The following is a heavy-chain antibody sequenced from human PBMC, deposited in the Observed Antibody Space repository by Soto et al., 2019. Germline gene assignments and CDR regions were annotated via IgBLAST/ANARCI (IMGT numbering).Heavy chain of an antibody. J-gene: IGHJ4*02. CDR3: ARDRGYYDSSGYFDY. D-gene: IGHD3-22*01. CDR2: ISSSDNII. Sequence: PGGSLRLFCAAPGFHLRYYHLSLVRQAPGKGLEWISYISSSDNIIYYADSVKGRFTISRDNAKNSLYLQMNSLRAEDTAVYYCARDRGYYDSSGYFDYWGQGTLVTVSS. CDR1: GFHLRYYH. V-gene: IGHV3-11*01.